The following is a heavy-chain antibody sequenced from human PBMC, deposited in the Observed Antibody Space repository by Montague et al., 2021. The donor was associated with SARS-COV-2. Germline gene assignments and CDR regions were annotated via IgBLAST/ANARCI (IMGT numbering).Heavy chain of an antibody. J-gene: IGHJ6*02. V-gene: IGHV4-59*12. CDR1: GGSISSYY. Sequence: SETLSLTCTVSGGSISSYYWSWIRQPPGRGLQWIGYISYSGSTNYNPSLKGRVTISVDTSKNQFSLKLSSVTAADTAVYYCARVRYYGSGTSLGMDVWGQGTTVTVSS. CDR2: ISYSGST. CDR3: ARVRYYGSGTSLGMDV. D-gene: IGHD3-10*01.